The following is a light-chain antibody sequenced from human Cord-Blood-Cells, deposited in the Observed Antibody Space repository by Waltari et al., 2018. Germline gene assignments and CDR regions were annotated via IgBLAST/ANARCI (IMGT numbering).Light chain of an antibody. J-gene: IGLJ3*02. V-gene: IGLV2-14*03. CDR2: DVS. CDR3: SSYTSSSTWV. CDR1: RSDVGGYNY. Sequence: QSALTQPAPVSGSTGQSITIPCTGTRSDVGGYNYVSWYQQHPGKAPKLMIYDVSNRPSGVSNRFSGSKSGNTASLTISGLQAEDEADYYCSSYTSSSTWVFGGGTKLTVL.